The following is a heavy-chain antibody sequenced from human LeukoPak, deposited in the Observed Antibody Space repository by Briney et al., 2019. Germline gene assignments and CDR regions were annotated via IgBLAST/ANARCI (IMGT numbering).Heavy chain of an antibody. CDR3: AMRPIPPTTVTTSYYYMDV. Sequence: PGGSLRLSCAASGFTFSGYSMNWVRQAPGKGLEWVSPISGTGGYIYYADSVKGRFTISRDKAKNSLYLQMSSLRAEDTAVYYCAMRPIPPTTVTTSYYYMDVWGEGTTLSVS. D-gene: IGHD4-11*01. CDR2: ISGTGGYI. CDR1: GFTFSGYS. V-gene: IGHV3-21*04. J-gene: IGHJ6*03.